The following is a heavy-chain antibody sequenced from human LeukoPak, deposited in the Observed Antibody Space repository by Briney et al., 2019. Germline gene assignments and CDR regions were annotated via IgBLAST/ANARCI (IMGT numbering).Heavy chain of an antibody. V-gene: IGHV4-39*07. Sequence: PSETLSLTCTVSGGSISTSSYYWGWIRQPPGKGLECIGNIYYSGSTYYNPSLKSRVTISVDTSKNQFSLKLSSVTAADTAVYYCARWGKYYYGSGSSNDYYYYYMDVWGKGTTVTISS. CDR1: GGSISTSSYY. CDR3: ARWGKYYYGSGSSNDYYYYYMDV. D-gene: IGHD3-10*01. J-gene: IGHJ6*03. CDR2: IYYSGST.